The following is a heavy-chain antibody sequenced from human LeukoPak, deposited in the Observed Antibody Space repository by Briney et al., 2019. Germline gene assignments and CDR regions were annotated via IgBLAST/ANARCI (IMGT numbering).Heavy chain of an antibody. CDR3: ARDELQGIAAAGTY. D-gene: IGHD6-13*01. CDR2: ISYDGSNK. Sequence: GALRLSCTASGFTFIDYWIYWIRQAPGKGLEWVAVISYDGSNKYYADSVKGRFTISRDNSKNTLYLQMNSLRAEDTAVYYCARDELQGIAAAGTYWGQGTLVTVSS. J-gene: IGHJ4*02. V-gene: IGHV3-30*03. CDR1: GFTFIDYW.